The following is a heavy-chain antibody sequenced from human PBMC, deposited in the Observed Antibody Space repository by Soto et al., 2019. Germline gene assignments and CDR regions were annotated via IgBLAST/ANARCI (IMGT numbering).Heavy chain of an antibody. J-gene: IGHJ4*02. CDR2: ISSTGSGT. D-gene: IGHD2-15*01. Sequence: EMQLVESGGGLVQPGGSLRLSCAASGFTFSSYEMHWVRQAPGKGLEGISYISSTGSGTHYADSVKGRFTMSKDNTKNSASLQMSSLRAEDTAVYYCVRDLHEPLATDALRVANWGQGTQVTVSS. V-gene: IGHV3-48*03. CDR3: VRDLHEPLATDALRVAN. CDR1: GFTFSSYE.